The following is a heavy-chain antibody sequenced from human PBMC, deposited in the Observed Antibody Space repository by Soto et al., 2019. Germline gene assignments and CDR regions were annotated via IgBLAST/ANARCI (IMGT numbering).Heavy chain of an antibody. CDR1: GGSFSGYY. V-gene: IGHV4-34*01. Sequence: SSETLSLTCAVYGGSFSGYYWSWIRQPPGKGLEWIGEINHSGSTNYNPSLKSRVTISVDTSKNQFSLKLSSVTAADTAVYYCARIPPYYFDYWGQGTLVTVSS. CDR2: INHSGST. CDR3: ARIPPYYFDY. J-gene: IGHJ4*02.